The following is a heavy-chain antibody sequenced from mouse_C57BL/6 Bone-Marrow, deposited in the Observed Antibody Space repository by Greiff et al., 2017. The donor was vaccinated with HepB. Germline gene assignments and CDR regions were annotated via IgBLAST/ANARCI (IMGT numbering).Heavy chain of an antibody. CDR2: INTGGTYT. J-gene: IGHJ2*01. Sequence: DVKLVESGGDLVKPGGSLKLSCVASGFTFSTSGMSWVRQTPDKRLEWVATINTGGTYTYYTDSVKGRFIISKDTAKNTLFLQMSSLKSEDSAIYFCARDRFDYYFDYWGQGTTLTVTS. CDR3: ARDRFDYYFDY. CDR1: GFTFSTSG. V-gene: IGHV5-6*02. D-gene: IGHD2-14*01.